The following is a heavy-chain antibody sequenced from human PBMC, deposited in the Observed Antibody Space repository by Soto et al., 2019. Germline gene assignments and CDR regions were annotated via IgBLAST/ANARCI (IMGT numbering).Heavy chain of an antibody. CDR1: GFTFSSYG. CDR2: ISYDGSNK. J-gene: IGHJ4*02. V-gene: IGHV3-30*18. CDR3: AKDPGGYDSAGFDY. Sequence: GGSLRLSCAASGFTFSSYGMHWVRQAPGKGLEWVAVISYDGSNKYYADSVKGRFTISRDNSKNTLYLQMNSLRAEDTAVYYCAKDPGGYDSAGFDYWGQGTLVTVSS. D-gene: IGHD5-12*01.